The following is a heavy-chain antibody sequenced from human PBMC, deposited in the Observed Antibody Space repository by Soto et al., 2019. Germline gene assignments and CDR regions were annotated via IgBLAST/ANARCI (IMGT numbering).Heavy chain of an antibody. CDR1: GFPFSSYA. D-gene: IGHD3-10*01. CDR2: ISGSGGST. J-gene: IGHJ6*02. CDR3: AKVTIVRGVIYYYYYGMDV. V-gene: IGHV3-23*01. Sequence: LRLSCGASGFPFSSYAMSWVRQATGEGLEWVSAISGSGGSTYYADSVKGRFTISSDNSKNTLYLQMNSRRAEDTAVYYCAKVTIVRGVIYYYYYGMDVWGQGTPVTVSS.